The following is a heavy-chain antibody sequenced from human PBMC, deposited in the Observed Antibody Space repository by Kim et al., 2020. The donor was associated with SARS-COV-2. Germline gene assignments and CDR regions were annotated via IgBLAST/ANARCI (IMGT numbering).Heavy chain of an antibody. CDR1: GGSFSGYY. V-gene: IGHV4-34*01. CDR3: ARGRRSSSWYGDNYFDY. D-gene: IGHD6-13*01. CDR2: INHSGST. Sequence: SETLSLTCAVYGGSFSGYYWSWIRQPPGKGLEWIGEINHSGSTNYNPSLKSRVTISVDTSKNQFSLKLSSVTAADTAVYYCARGRRSSSWYGDNYFDYWGQGTLVTVSS. J-gene: IGHJ4*02.